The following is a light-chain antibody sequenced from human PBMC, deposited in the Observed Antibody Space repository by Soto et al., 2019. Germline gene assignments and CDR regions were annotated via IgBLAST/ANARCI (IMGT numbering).Light chain of an antibody. Sequence: QSALTQPASVSGSPGQSITISCTGTSSDVGGYNYVSWYQQHPGKAPKLMIYEVSNRPSGVSNRFSGSKSGNTASLTISGLRAEDEADYYCSSYTSSSTYVFRTGTKV. CDR3: SSYTSSSTYV. J-gene: IGLJ1*01. V-gene: IGLV2-14*01. CDR2: EVS. CDR1: SSDVGGYNY.